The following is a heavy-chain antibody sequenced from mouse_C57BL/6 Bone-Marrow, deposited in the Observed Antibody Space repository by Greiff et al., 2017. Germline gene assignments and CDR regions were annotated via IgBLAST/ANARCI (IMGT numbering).Heavy chain of an antibody. CDR2: ISNGGGST. J-gene: IGHJ3*01. D-gene: IGHD2-4*01. CDR3: ARHADGNDYGFAY. V-gene: IGHV5-12*01. Sequence: EVNVVESGGGLVQPGGSLKLSCAASGFTFSDYYMYWVRQTPEKRLEWVAYISNGGGSTYYPDTVKGRFTISRDNAKNTLYLQMSRLKSEDTAMYYCARHADGNDYGFAYWGQGTLVTVSA. CDR1: GFTFSDYY.